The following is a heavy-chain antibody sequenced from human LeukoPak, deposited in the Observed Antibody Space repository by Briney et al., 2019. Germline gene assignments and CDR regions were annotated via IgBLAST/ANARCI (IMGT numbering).Heavy chain of an antibody. J-gene: IGHJ4*02. CDR2: MNPNSGNT. Sequence: EASVKVSCKASGYTFTSYDINWVRQAAGQGLEWMGWMNPNSGNTGYAQKFQGRVTMTRNTSISTAYMELSSLRSEDTAVYYCARRGIAAAGREIDYWGQGTLVTVSS. CDR3: ARRGIAAAGREIDY. CDR1: GYTFTSYD. D-gene: IGHD6-13*01. V-gene: IGHV1-8*01.